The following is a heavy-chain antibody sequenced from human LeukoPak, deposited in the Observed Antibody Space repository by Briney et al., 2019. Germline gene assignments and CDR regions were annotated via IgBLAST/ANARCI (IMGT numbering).Heavy chain of an antibody. Sequence: PGRSLRLSCAASGFTFSSYAMHWVRQAPGKGLEWVAVISYDGSNKYYADSVKGRFTISRDNSKNTLYLQMDSLRAEDTAVYHCARDLGMGKYVDYWGQGTPVTVSS. CDR3: ARDLGMGKYVDY. J-gene: IGHJ4*02. CDR2: ISYDGSNK. V-gene: IGHV3-30-3*01. D-gene: IGHD5-24*01. CDR1: GFTFSSYA.